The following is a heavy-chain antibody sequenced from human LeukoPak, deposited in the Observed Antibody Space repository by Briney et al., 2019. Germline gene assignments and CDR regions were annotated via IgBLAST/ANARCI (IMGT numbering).Heavy chain of an antibody. V-gene: IGHV3-21*01. CDR2: ISSSSSYI. D-gene: IGHD4-17*01. J-gene: IGHJ4*02. Sequence: GGYLRLSCAASGFTFSSYSMNWVRQAPGKGLEWVSSISSSSSYIYYADSVKGRFTISRENAKHSLYLQMNRLRAEDTAVYYCAGDHDFGALDYWGQGTLVTVSS. CDR3: AGDHDFGALDY. CDR1: GFTFSSYS.